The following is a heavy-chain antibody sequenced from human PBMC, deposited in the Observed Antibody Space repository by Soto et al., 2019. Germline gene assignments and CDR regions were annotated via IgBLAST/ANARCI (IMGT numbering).Heavy chain of an antibody. CDR1: GGTFSSYA. CDR2: IIPFLNAI. CDR3: AGQPVWAFDFYYGMDV. V-gene: IGHV1-69*06. J-gene: IGHJ6*02. Sequence: QVQLVQSGAEVKKPGSSVKVSCKASGGTFSSYAVSWVRQAPGQGLEWVGGIIPFLNAINYAQKFRGSVSRTAAKSTSTAYMEVSSLRSKDTAVYYCAGQPVWAFDFYYGMDVWGQGSTVTVSS. D-gene: IGHD3-9*01.